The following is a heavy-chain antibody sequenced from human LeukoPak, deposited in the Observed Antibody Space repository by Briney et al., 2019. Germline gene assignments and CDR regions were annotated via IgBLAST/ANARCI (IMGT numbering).Heavy chain of an antibody. CDR2: INPNSGGT. CDR1: GYTFTGYY. J-gene: IGHJ3*02. D-gene: IGHD3-22*01. CDR3: ARDLYYYDSSGYLERPKSPFDI. Sequence: ASVKVSCKASGYTFTGYYMHWVRQAPGQGLEWMGWINPNSGGTNYAQKFQGRVTMTRDTSISTAYMELSRLRSDDTAVYYCARDLYYYDSSGYLERPKSPFDIWGQGTMVTVSS. V-gene: IGHV1-2*02.